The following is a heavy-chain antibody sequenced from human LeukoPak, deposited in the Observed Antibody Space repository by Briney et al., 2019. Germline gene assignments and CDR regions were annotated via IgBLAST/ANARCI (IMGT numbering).Heavy chain of an antibody. Sequence: PGGSLSLSCAASGFTFSSYAMHWVRQAPGKGLEWVAVIPYDGSNKYYADSVKGRFTISRDNSKNTLYLQMNSLRAEDTAVYYCAKHNPPGGYWGQGTLVTVSS. V-gene: IGHV3-30-3*02. CDR1: GFTFSSYA. CDR2: IPYDGSNK. CDR3: AKHNPPGGY. D-gene: IGHD1-14*01. J-gene: IGHJ4*02.